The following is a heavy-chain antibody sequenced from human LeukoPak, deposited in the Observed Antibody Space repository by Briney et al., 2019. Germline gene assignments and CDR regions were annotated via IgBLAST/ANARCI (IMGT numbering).Heavy chain of an antibody. J-gene: IGHJ4*02. CDR2: IIPIFGTA. Sequence: AASVKVSCKASGGTFSSYAISWVRQAPGQGLEWMGGIIPIFGTANYAQKFQGRVTITADESTSTAYMELSSLRSEDTAVYYCARTDSSSWYELFDYWGQGTLVTVSS. D-gene: IGHD6-13*01. CDR1: GGTFSSYA. V-gene: IGHV1-69*13. CDR3: ARTDSSSWYELFDY.